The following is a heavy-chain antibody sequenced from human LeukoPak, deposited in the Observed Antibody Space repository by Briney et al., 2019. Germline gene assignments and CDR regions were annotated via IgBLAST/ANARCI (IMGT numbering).Heavy chain of an antibody. CDR3: AKDEMAVAIFDY. CDR2: IWYDGSKR. J-gene: IGHJ4*02. V-gene: IGHV3-33*06. CDR1: GYTFSNHG. Sequence: GRSLRLSCTASGYTFSNHGLHWVRQAPGKGLEWVALIWYDGSKRYYADSVQGRFTISRDDSKNTLFLQMNSLRAEDTAVYYCAKDEMAVAIFDYWGQGTLVTVSS. D-gene: IGHD6-19*01.